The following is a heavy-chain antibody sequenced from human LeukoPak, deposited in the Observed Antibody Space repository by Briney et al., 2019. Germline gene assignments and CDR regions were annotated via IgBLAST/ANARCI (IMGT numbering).Heavy chain of an antibody. CDR2: ISASGGNP. CDR1: GFTFSSYA. D-gene: IGHD6-13*01. J-gene: IGHJ4*02. V-gene: IGHV3-23*01. Sequence: GGPLRLSYAASGFTFSSYAMRWVRPAPKKGLEWVSVISASGGNPYYADSVKGRDTISRDHYTNLLYLQMNSLRANNTAVYYCECIAAAGPHFDYWGQGTLVTVSS. CDR3: ECIAAAGPHFDY.